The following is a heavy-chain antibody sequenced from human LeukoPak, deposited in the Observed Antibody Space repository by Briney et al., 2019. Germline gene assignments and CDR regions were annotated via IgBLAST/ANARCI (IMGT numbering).Heavy chain of an antibody. J-gene: IGHJ3*02. CDR1: GGSFSGYY. V-gene: IGHV4-34*01. Sequence: SETLSLTCAVYGGSFSGYYWSWIRQPPGKGLEWIGEINHSGSTNYNPSLKSRVTISVDTSKNQFSLKLSSVTAADTAVYYCARARQTVVTPRAPFDIWGQGTRVTVPS. D-gene: IGHD4-23*01. CDR2: INHSGST. CDR3: ARARQTVVTPRAPFDI.